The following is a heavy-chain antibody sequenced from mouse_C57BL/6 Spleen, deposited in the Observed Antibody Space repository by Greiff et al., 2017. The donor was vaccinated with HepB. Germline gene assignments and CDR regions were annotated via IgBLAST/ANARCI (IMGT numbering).Heavy chain of an antibody. J-gene: IGHJ1*03. CDR2: IDPANGNT. D-gene: IGHD1-1*01. V-gene: IGHV14-3*01. CDR3: ASDYYGSLYFDV. Sequence: VQLKQSVAELVRPGASVKLSCTASGFNIKNTYMHWVKQRPEQGLEWIGRIDPANGNTKYAPRFQGKATITADTSSNTAYLQLSSLTSEDTAIYYCASDYYGSLYFDVWGTGTTVTVSS. CDR1: GFNIKNTY.